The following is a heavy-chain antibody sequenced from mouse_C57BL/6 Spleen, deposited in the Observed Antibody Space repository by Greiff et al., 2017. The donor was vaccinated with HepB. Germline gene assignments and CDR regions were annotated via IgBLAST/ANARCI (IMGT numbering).Heavy chain of an antibody. D-gene: IGHD2-4*01. CDR2: INPNNGGT. CDR3: ARSYDYADY. CDR1: GYTFTDYY. J-gene: IGHJ2*01. Sequence: EVQLQQSGPELVKPGASVKISCKASGYTFTDYYMNWVKQSHGKSLEWIGDINPNNGGTSYNQKFKGKATLTVDKYSSTAYMELRSLTSEDSAVYYCARSYDYADYWGQGTTLTVSS. V-gene: IGHV1-26*01.